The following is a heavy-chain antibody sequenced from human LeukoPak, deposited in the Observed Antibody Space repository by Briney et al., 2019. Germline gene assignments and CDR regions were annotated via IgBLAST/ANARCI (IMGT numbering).Heavy chain of an antibody. CDR3: ARHGPDGHFWSGYYETTGDY. V-gene: IGHV4-39*01. Sequence: KASETLSLTCTVSGGSISSSSYYWGWIRQPPGKGLEWIGSIYYSGSTYYNPSLKSRVTISVDTSKNQFSVKLSSVTAADTAVYYCARHGPDGHFWSGYYETTGDYWGQGTLVTVSS. CDR1: GGSISSSSYY. CDR2: IYYSGST. J-gene: IGHJ4*02. D-gene: IGHD3-3*02.